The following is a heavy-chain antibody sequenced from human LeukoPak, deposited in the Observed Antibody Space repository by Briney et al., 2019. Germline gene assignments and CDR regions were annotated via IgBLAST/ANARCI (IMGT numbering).Heavy chain of an antibody. CDR1: GFTFSSYA. CDR2: ISYDGSNK. Sequence: PGGSLRLSCAASGFTFSSYAMHWVRQAPGKGLEWVAVISYDGSNKYYADSVKGRFTISRDNSKNTLYLQMNSLRAEDTAVYYCAKHSSGYYYEGYFQHWGQGTLVTVSS. V-gene: IGHV3-30-3*02. CDR3: AKHSSGYYYEGYFQH. J-gene: IGHJ1*01. D-gene: IGHD3-22*01.